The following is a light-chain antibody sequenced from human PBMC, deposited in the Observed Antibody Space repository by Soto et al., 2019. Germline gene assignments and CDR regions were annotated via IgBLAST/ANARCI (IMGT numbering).Light chain of an antibody. J-gene: IGLJ3*02. V-gene: IGLV2-14*01. Sequence: QFVLTQVASVSGSPGQSITISCTATSSDVGGHDYVSWYLQHPGKAPKLLIYEAFNRPSGVSDRFSGSKSGSTASLTISGLQAEDEGDYYCSSFTSTNTWVFGGGTKLTVL. CDR2: EAF. CDR3: SSFTSTNTWV. CDR1: SSDVGGHDY.